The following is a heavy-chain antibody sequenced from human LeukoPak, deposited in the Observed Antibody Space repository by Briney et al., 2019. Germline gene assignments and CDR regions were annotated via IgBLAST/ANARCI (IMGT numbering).Heavy chain of an antibody. D-gene: IGHD3-10*01. V-gene: IGHV1-46*01. CDR3: ATAREYITMVRGDDNWFDP. CDR1: GYTFTSYY. Sequence: GSVKVSCKASGYTFTSYYMHWVRQAPGQGLEWMGIINPSGGSTSYAQKFQGRVTMTRDTSTSTVYMELSSLRSEDTAVYYCATAREYITMVRGDDNWFDPWGQGTLVTVSS. J-gene: IGHJ5*02. CDR2: INPSGGST.